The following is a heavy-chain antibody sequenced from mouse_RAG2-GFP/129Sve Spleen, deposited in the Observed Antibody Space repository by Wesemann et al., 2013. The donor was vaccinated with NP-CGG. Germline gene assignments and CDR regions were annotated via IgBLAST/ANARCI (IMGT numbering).Heavy chain of an antibody. CDR3: ARYWDYFDY. J-gene: IGHJ2*01. Sequence: DVQLQESGPGLVKPSQSLSLTCTVTGYSITSDYAWNWIRQFPGNKLEWMGYISYSGSTSYNPSLKSRISITRDTSKNQFFLQLNSVTTEDTATYYCARYWDYFDYWGQGTTLTVSS. CDR2: ISYSGST. D-gene: IGHD4-1*01. CDR1: GYSITSDYA. V-gene: IGHV3-2*02.